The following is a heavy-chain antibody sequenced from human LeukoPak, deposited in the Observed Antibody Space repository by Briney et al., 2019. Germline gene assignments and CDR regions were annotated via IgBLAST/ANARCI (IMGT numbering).Heavy chain of an antibody. Sequence: ASVKVSCKASGGTFSSYAISWVRQAPGQGLEWMGVIIPIFGTANYAQKFQGRVTITADESTSTAYMEVSSLRSGDTAVYYCARGVVVVAATTLGPLDSWGQGTLVTVSS. D-gene: IGHD2-15*01. J-gene: IGHJ4*02. CDR2: IIPIFGTA. CDR3: ARGVVVVAATTLGPLDS. CDR1: GGTFSSYA. V-gene: IGHV1-69*01.